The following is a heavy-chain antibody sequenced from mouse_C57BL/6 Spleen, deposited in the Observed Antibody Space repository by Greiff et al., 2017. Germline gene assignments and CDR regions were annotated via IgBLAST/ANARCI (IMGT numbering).Heavy chain of an antibody. V-gene: IGHV1-64*01. CDR2: IHPNSGST. J-gene: IGHJ2*01. Sequence: QVQLKQSGAELVKPGASVKLSCKASGYTFTSYWMHWVKQRPGQGLEWIGMIHPNSGSTNYNEKFKGKATLTVDKSSSTAYMQLSSLTSEDSAVYYCARDTTVVATSYFDYWGQGTTLTVSS. D-gene: IGHD1-1*01. CDR3: ARDTTVVATSYFDY. CDR1: GYTFTSYW.